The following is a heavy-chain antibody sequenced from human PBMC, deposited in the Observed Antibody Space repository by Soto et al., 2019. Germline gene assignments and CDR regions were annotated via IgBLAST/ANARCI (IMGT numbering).Heavy chain of an antibody. CDR2: IYPRDSDT. CDR1: GYTFTDYC. V-gene: IGHV5-51*01. CDR3: ARHLSNFRYYYCAMDV. J-gene: IGHJ6*02. Sequence: GESLKISCKRTGYTFTDYCIGLVLQLPGKGLDWMRVIYPRDSDTIYSPSFQCHVTITVDKCTSTAYLQWNTLQASDTATFYCARHLSNFRYYYCAMDVWGQGTTVIGSS. D-gene: IGHD4-4*01.